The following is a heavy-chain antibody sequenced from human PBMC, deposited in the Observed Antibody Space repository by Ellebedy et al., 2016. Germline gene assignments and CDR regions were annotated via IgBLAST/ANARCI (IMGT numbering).Heavy chain of an antibody. J-gene: IGHJ5*02. CDR3: ARGGPVVVASAMGWFNP. V-gene: IGHV4-59*11. Sequence: SETLSLXXTVSGDSISGHYWSWIRQSPAKGLEWIGHIHYNGITNYNPSLKSRVTISVDTSKNQFSLKVSSVTAADTAVYYCARGGPVVVASAMGWFNPWGQGTLVTVSS. CDR1: GDSISGHY. CDR2: IHYNGIT. D-gene: IGHD2-2*01.